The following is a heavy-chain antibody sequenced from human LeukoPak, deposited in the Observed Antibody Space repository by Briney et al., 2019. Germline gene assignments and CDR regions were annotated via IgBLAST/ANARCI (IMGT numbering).Heavy chain of an antibody. Sequence: PGRSLRLSCAASGFTFSTYCIHWVRQAPGKGLEWVAVISHDGTNKYYADSVKGRFTISRDNSKNTLYLQMNSLRGEDTAVYYCAKGGSSGWFDFFDYWGQGTPVTVSS. D-gene: IGHD6-19*01. CDR2: ISHDGTNK. CDR3: AKGGSSGWFDFFDY. J-gene: IGHJ4*02. V-gene: IGHV3-30*18. CDR1: GFTFSTYC.